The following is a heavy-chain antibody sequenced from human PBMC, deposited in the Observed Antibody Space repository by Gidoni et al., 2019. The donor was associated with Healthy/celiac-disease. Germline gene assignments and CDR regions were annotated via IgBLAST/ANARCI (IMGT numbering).Heavy chain of an antibody. V-gene: IGHV3-21*01. D-gene: IGHD6-13*01. CDR3: ARVTAAAGTNHFDY. J-gene: IGHJ4*02. Sequence: EVQLVESGGGLVQPGGSLRLPCAASVFTFRSYSMNWVRQAPGKGLEWVSSISSSSSYIYYAESVKGRFTISRDNDKNSLYLQMNSLRAEDTAVYYCARVTAAAGTNHFDYWGQGTLVTVSS. CDR2: ISSSSSYI. CDR1: VFTFRSYS.